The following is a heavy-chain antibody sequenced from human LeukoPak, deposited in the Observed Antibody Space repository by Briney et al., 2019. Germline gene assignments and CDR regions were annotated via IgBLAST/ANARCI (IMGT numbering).Heavy chain of an antibody. J-gene: IGHJ4*02. CDR3: AKAPDYGGNSGYFDY. Sequence: PSETLSLTCTVSGGSISSYYRSWIRQPPGKGLEWIGYIFYSGSSNYNPSLKSRVTISVDTSKNQYSLKLISVTAADTAVYYCAKAPDYGGNSGYFDYWGQGTLVTVSS. CDR1: GGSISSYY. CDR2: IFYSGSS. D-gene: IGHD4-23*01. V-gene: IGHV4-59*01.